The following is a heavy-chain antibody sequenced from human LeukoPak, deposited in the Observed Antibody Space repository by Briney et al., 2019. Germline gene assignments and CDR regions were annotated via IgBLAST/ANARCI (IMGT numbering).Heavy chain of an antibody. CDR1: GGSFSGYY. J-gene: IGHJ4*02. D-gene: IGHD3-9*01. V-gene: IGHV4-34*01. CDR2: INHSGST. Sequence: PSETLSLTCAVYGGSFSGYYWSWIRQPPGKGLEWIGEINHSGSTNYNPSLKSRVTISVDTSKNQFSLKPSSVTAADTAVYYCARRRRYYDILTGYWPTPFDYWGQGTLVTVSS. CDR3: ARRRRYYDILTGYWPTPFDY.